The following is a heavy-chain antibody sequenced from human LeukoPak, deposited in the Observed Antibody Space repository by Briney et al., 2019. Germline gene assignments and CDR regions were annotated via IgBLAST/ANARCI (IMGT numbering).Heavy chain of an antibody. CDR3: AREKFDS. V-gene: IGHV3-7*01. Sequence: PGGSLRLSCAASGFTFSNYWMSWVRQAPGKGLEWVANIKQDGSEKYYVDSVKGRFTISRDNSGNVISLQMNNLTTEDTATYYCAREKFDSWGQGALVTVSP. CDR1: GFTFSNYW. CDR2: IKQDGSEK. J-gene: IGHJ5*01.